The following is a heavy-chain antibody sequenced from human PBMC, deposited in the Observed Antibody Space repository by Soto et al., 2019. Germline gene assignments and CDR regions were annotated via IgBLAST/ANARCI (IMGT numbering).Heavy chain of an antibody. Sequence: QVQLQESGPGLVKPSQTLSLTCTVSGGSISSGDYYWSWIHQPQGKGLEWIGYIYYSGGTYYNPSLKSRVTISVDASKNQFALELSSVTAADTAVYYCAGDCSGGSCYPNWGQGTLVTVSS. J-gene: IGHJ4*02. CDR3: AGDCSGGSCYPN. CDR1: GGSISSGDYY. D-gene: IGHD2-15*01. V-gene: IGHV4-30-4*01. CDR2: IYYSGGT.